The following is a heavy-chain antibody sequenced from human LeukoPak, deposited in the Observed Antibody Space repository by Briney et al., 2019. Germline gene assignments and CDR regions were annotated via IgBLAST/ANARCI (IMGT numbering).Heavy chain of an antibody. CDR2: IRSKANSYVT. CDR3: TRHSDKYCSGAGCYVYNFYGMDV. CDR1: GLSFSGSA. D-gene: IGHD2-15*01. J-gene: IGHJ6*02. V-gene: IGHV3-73*01. Sequence: GGSLKLSCAASGLSFSGSAMHWVRQASGRGLEWLGRIRSKANSYVTAYAASVNGRFIISRDDSRNTAYLQMNSLQTEDTAVYYCTRHSDKYCSGAGCYVYNFYGMDVWGQGTTVTVSS.